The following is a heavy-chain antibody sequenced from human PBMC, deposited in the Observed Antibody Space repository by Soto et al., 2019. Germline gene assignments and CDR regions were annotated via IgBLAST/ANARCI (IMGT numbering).Heavy chain of an antibody. J-gene: IGHJ4*02. CDR1: GFTFGDYA. CDR2: IRSKAYGGTT. D-gene: IGHD3-3*01. CDR3: TRPVYDCWSGYYMSDHNEFDY. V-gene: IGHV3-49*04. Sequence: GGSLRLSCTASGFTFGDYAMSWVRQAPGKGLEWVGFIRSKAYGGTTEYAASVKGRFTISRDDSKSIAYLQMNSLKTEDTAVYYCTRPVYDCWSGYYMSDHNEFDYWGQGTLVTVSS.